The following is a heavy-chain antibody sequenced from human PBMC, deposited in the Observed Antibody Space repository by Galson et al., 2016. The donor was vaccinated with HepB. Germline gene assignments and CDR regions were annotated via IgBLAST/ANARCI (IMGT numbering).Heavy chain of an antibody. Sequence: SLRLSCAASGFTFSDFGMHWVRQAPGKGLEWVGVIWYDGSNTHHADSVKGRFTISRDNSKNMLFLQMDSLTAEDTALYYCARQERGSYRGSLDYWGQGILVTVSA. CDR3: ARQERGSYRGSLDY. J-gene: IGHJ4*02. V-gene: IGHV3-33*01. D-gene: IGHD3-16*02. CDR1: GFTFSDFG. CDR2: IWYDGSNT.